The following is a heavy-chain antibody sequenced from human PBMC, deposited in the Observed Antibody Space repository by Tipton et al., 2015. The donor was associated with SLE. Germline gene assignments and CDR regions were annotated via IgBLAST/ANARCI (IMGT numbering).Heavy chain of an antibody. D-gene: IGHD2-21*01. J-gene: IGHJ2*01. V-gene: IGHV3-21*01. CDR3: AKRADTHMDKSWYFDL. CDR1: GFTFSSYS. CDR2: ISSSSSYI. Sequence: SLRLSCAASGFTFSSYSMNWVRQAPGKGLEWVSSISSSSSYIYYADSVKGRFTISRDNSENTVSLQMNTLRAEDTAVYYCAKRADTHMDKSWYFDLWGRGTLVTVSS.